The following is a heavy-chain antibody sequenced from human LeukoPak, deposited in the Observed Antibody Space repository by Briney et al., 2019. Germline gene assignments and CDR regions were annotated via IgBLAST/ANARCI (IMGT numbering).Heavy chain of an antibody. CDR2: INSDGGGA. CDR3: ARDRQLAEFIDY. CDR1: GITFGNNW. V-gene: IGHV3-74*01. D-gene: IGHD6-13*01. J-gene: IGHJ4*02. Sequence: GGSLRLSCAASGITFGNNWMHWVRQGPGKGLVWISRINSDGGGAIYADSVKGRFTVSRDNAKNTLYLQMNSLRAEDTAVYYCARDRQLAEFIDYWGQGTLVTVSS.